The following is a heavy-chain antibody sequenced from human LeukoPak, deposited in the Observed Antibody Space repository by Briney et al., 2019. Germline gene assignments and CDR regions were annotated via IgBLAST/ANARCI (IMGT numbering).Heavy chain of an antibody. CDR1: GFTVSSNY. Sequence: GGSLRLSCAASGFTVSSNYMSWVRQAPGKGLEWVSVIYSGGSTYYADSVKGRFTISRDNSKNTLYLQMNSLRAEDTAVCCCVSFGLWFGELSGNYWGQGTLVTVSS. J-gene: IGHJ4*02. D-gene: IGHD3-10*01. CDR2: IYSGGST. V-gene: IGHV3-66*01. CDR3: VSFGLWFGELSGNY.